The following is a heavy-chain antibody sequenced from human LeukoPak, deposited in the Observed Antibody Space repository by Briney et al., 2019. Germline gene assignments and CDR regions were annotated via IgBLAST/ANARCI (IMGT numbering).Heavy chain of an antibody. CDR1: GFTFSTYA. J-gene: IGHJ4*02. CDR2: ISFDGSSE. Sequence: GGSLRLSCAASGFTFSTYAIHWVRQAPGKGLEWVAVISFDGSSEYYADSVKGRFAISRDNSENTLYLQMNSLRTEDTAVYYCARPQGGRQLWLHFDYWGQGTPVTVSS. CDR3: ARPQGGRQLWLHFDY. V-gene: IGHV3-30*09. D-gene: IGHD5-18*01.